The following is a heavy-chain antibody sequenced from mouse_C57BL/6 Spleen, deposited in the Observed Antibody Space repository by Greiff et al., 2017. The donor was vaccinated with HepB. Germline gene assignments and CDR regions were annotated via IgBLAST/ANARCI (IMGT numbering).Heavy chain of an antibody. V-gene: IGHV1-55*01. CDR2: IYPGSGST. J-gene: IGHJ1*03. Sequence: QVQLQQPGADLVKPGASVKMSCKASGYTFTSYWITWVKQRPGQGLEWIGDIYPGSGSTNYNEKFKSKATLTVDTSSSTAYMQLSSLTSEDSAVYYCARSAPYDYDKGYFDVWGTGTTVTVSS. CDR1: GYTFTSYW. CDR3: ARSAPYDYDKGYFDV. D-gene: IGHD2-4*01.